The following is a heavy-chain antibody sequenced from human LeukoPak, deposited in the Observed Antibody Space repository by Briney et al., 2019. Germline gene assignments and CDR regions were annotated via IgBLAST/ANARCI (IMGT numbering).Heavy chain of an antibody. CDR2: ISGSGGST. CDR1: GFTFSNYG. V-gene: IGHV3-23*01. J-gene: IGHJ1*01. D-gene: IGHD3-9*01. Sequence: PGGSLRLSCAASGFTFSNYGMHWVRQDPGKGLEWVSAISGSGGSTHYADSVKGRFTIFRDNSENTLFLQMNSLRAEDTAVYYCAKDKALRYFDWLQYFQHWGQGTLVTVSS. CDR3: AKDKALRYFDWLQYFQH.